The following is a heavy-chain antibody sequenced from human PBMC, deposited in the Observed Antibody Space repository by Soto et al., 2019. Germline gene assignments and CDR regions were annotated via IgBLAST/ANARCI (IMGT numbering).Heavy chain of an antibody. CDR3: ARVGRSSSWYHWPEFDY. Sequence: SVKVSCKASGGTFSSYASSWVRQAPGQGLEWMGGIIPIFGTANYAQKFQGRVTITADESTSTAYMELSSLRSEDTAVYYCARVGRSSSWYHWPEFDYWGQGTLLTVSS. V-gene: IGHV1-69*13. CDR1: GGTFSSYA. D-gene: IGHD6-13*01. CDR2: IIPIFGTA. J-gene: IGHJ4*02.